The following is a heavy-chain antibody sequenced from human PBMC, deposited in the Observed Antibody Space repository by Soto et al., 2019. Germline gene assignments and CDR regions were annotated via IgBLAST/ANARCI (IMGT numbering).Heavy chain of an antibody. V-gene: IGHV4-59*01. J-gene: IGHJ5*02. CDR1: GGSISSYY. D-gene: IGHD1-26*01. CDR2: IYYSGST. CDR3: ARDGSGNYLNWFDP. Sequence: SETLSLTCTVSGGSISSYYWSWIRQPPGKGLEWIGYIYYSGSTNYNPSLKSRVTISVDTSKNQFSLKLSSVTAADTAVYYCARDGSGNYLNWFDPWGQGTLVTVSS.